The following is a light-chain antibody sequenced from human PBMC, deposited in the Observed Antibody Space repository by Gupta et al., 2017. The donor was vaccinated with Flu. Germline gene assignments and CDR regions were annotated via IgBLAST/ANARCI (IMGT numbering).Light chain of an antibody. V-gene: IGLV3-21*02. CDR3: QLWDGGSEHPGV. J-gene: IGLJ3*02. Sequence: SFVLTQPPSMSVAPGQTARITCGGTNIGSKSVHWYQQKPGQAPVVVVYDDSDRPAGIPERFSGAKSGNTATLRISRVEAGDEADYYWQLWDGGSEHPGVFGGGTKLTVL. CDR2: DDS. CDR1: NIGSKS.